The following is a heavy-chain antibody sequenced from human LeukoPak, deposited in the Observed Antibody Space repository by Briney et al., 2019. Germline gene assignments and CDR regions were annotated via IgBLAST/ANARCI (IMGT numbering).Heavy chain of an antibody. CDR1: GFTFDEHD. CDR3: AKRSGSPHNFDY. J-gene: IGHJ4*02. D-gene: IGHD1-1*01. V-gene: IGHV3-43*02. CDR2: ISKDGGNK. Sequence: PGGSLRLSCAASGFTFDEHDMHWVRQVPGKGLEWVCLISKDGGNKHYADSVKGRFSISRDNNRNSLSPQMNSLRSEDTALYFCAKRSGSPHNFDYWGQGALVTVSS.